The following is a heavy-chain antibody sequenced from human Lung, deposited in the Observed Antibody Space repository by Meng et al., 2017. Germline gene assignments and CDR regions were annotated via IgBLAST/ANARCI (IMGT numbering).Heavy chain of an antibody. D-gene: IGHD4-11*01. CDR3: ARGPTTMAHDFDY. CDR1: GGSFSDYY. J-gene: IGHJ4*02. CDR2: INHSGST. Sequence: QVQLHQWGSGLLRPSETRSLTCFVAGGSFSDYYWSWVRQTPGKGLEWIGEINHSGSTNDNPSLVSRATISVDPSQNNLSLKLSSVTAADSAVYYCARGPTTMAHDFDYWGQGTLVTVSS. V-gene: IGHV4-34*04.